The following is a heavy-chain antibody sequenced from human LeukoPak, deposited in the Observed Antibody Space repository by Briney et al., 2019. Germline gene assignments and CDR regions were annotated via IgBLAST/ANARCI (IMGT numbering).Heavy chain of an antibody. V-gene: IGHV3-23*01. Sequence: PGGSLRLSCAASGFTFSSYAMSWVRQAPGKGLEWVSGISGRGVTTYYADSVKGRFTISRDNSKNTLYLQMNSLRAEDTAVYYCAKGTTMTKTDYWGQGTLVTVSS. CDR3: AKGTTMTKTDY. CDR2: ISGRGVTT. J-gene: IGHJ4*02. CDR1: GFTFSSYA. D-gene: IGHD3-22*01.